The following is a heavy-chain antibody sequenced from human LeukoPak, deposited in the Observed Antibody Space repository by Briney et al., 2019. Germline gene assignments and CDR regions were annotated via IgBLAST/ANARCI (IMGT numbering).Heavy chain of an antibody. J-gene: IGHJ4*02. CDR1: GYTLTELS. Sequence: GASVKVSCKVSGYTLTELSMHWVRQAPGKGLEWMGGFDPEDGETIYAQKFQGRVTMTEDTSTDTAYMELSSLRSEDTAVYYCARGPWIYIGSPSYYFDFWGQGTLVTVSS. CDR2: FDPEDGET. CDR3: ARGPWIYIGSPSYYFDF. V-gene: IGHV1-24*01. D-gene: IGHD5-12*01.